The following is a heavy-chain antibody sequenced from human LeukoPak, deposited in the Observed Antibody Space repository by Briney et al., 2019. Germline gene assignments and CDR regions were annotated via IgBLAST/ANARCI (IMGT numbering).Heavy chain of an antibody. CDR2: IYYRGST. D-gene: IGHD5-24*01. V-gene: IGHV4-59*01. CDR3: ASLTFGYNNYFDP. Sequence: SETLSLTCTVSGGSISTYYWSWIRQPPGKGPKWIGYIYYRGSTKYNPSLKSRVTISVDTSKNQFSLRLSSVTAADTAVYYCASLTFGYNNYFDPWGQGTPVTVSS. J-gene: IGHJ5*02. CDR1: GGSISTYY.